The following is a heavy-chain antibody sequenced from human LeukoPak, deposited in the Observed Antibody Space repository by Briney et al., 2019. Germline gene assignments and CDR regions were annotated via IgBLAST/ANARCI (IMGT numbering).Heavy chain of an antibody. CDR1: GYTFTSYD. V-gene: IGHV1-46*01. CDR3: ARELAPGYSSSWYVNY. Sequence: ASVKVSCKASGYTFTSYDINWVRQAPGQGLEWMGIINPSGGSTSYAQKFQGRVTMTRDTSTSTVYMELSSLRSEDTAVYYCARELAPGYSSSWYVNYWGQGTLVTVSS. J-gene: IGHJ4*02. CDR2: INPSGGST. D-gene: IGHD6-13*01.